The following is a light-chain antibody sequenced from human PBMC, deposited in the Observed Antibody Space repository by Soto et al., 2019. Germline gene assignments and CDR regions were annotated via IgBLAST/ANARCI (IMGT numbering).Light chain of an antibody. J-gene: IGKJ2*01. Sequence: AIQMTQSPSSLSASVGDRVTITCRASQGIRHDLGWYQQKPGKAPKLLIYAATSLRSGVPSRFSGSGSGTDFTLTISSLQPEDFASYDCLQDYNYPRTFGQGTKLEIK. V-gene: IGKV1-6*01. CDR1: QGIRHD. CDR3: LQDYNYPRT. CDR2: AAT.